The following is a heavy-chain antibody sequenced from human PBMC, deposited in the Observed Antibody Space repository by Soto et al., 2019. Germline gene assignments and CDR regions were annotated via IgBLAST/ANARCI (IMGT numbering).Heavy chain of an antibody. J-gene: IGHJ6*02. Sequence: GGSLRLSCAASGFTFSDYAMSWVRQAPGKGLEWVSAIDGSSATTNYADSVKGRFTISRDNSKNTLFLHMSGLRAEDTAVYYCARDRRPSIYSGLAVWGQGTTVTVSS. D-gene: IGHD2-2*01. CDR1: GFTFSDYA. CDR2: IDGSSATT. V-gene: IGHV3-23*01. CDR3: ARDRRPSIYSGLAV.